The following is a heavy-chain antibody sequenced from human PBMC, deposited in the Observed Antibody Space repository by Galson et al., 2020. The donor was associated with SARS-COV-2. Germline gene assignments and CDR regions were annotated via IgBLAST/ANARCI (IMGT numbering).Heavy chain of an antibody. CDR2: IYSGGST. J-gene: IGHJ6*02. CDR3: ASTRGVVIIHAYYYGMDV. Sequence: GGSLRLSCAASGFTVSSNYMSWVRQAPGKGLEWVSVIYSGGSTYYADSVKGRFTISRDNSKNTLYLQMNSLRAEDTAVYYCASTRGVVIIHAYYYGMDVWGQGTTVTVSS. D-gene: IGHD3-3*01. CDR1: GFTVSSNY. V-gene: IGHV3-66*01.